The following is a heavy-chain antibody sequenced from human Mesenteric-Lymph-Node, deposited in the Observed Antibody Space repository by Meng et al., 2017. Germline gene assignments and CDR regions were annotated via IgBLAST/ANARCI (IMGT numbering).Heavy chain of an antibody. D-gene: IGHD3-16*01. CDR3: ATSSQQDIVWGEGAVDN. V-gene: IGHV3-74*01. CDR2: IHSDGRDT. Sequence: GESLKISCVASGFNFGSYWMHWVRQVPGKRPVWLSRIHSDGRDTTYAGSVRGRFIISRDNARNTLYLQMNDLRAEDTAVYYCATSSQQDIVWGEGAVDNWGQGTLVTVSS. J-gene: IGHJ4*02. CDR1: GFNFGSYW.